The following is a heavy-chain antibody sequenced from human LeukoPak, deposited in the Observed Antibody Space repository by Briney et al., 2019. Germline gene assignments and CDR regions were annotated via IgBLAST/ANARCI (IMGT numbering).Heavy chain of an antibody. CDR2: INHSGST. V-gene: IGHV4-34*01. CDR3: ARVGGSYYYYYYMDV. Sequence: SETLSLTCAVYGGSFCGYYWSWIRQPPGKGLEWIGEINHSGSTNYNPSLKSRVTISVDTSKNQFSLKLSSVTAADTAVYYCARVGGSYYYYYYMDVWGKGTTVTVSS. D-gene: IGHD1-26*01. CDR1: GGSFCGYY. J-gene: IGHJ6*03.